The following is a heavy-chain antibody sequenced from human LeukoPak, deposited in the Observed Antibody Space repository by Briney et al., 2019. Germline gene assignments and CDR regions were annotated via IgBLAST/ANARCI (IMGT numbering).Heavy chain of an antibody. J-gene: IGHJ3*02. CDR2: IYYSGST. Sequence: SETLSLTCTVSGGSISSYYWSWIRQPPGKGLEWIGYIYYSGSTSYNPSLKSRVTISLDTSKNQFSLKLSSVTAADTAVYYCARWESLRGSRIFDIWGQGTMVTVSS. D-gene: IGHD4-23*01. V-gene: IGHV4-59*01. CDR3: ARWESLRGSRIFDI. CDR1: GGSISSYY.